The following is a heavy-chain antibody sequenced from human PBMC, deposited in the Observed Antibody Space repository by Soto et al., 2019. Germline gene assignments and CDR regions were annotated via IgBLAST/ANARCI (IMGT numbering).Heavy chain of an antibody. CDR3: ARARYCSSTSCYADKDFDY. D-gene: IGHD2-2*01. J-gene: IGHJ4*02. V-gene: IGHV4-4*02. CDR1: GGSISSSNW. Sequence: SETLSLTCAVSGGSISSSNWWSWVRQPPGKGLEWIGEIYHSGSTNYNPSLKSRVTISVDKSKNQFSLKLSSVTAADTAVYYCARARYCSSTSCYADKDFDYWGQGTLVTVSP. CDR2: IYHSGST.